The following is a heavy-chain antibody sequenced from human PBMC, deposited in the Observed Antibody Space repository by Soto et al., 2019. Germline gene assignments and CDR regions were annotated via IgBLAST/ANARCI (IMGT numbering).Heavy chain of an antibody. D-gene: IGHD3-3*02. J-gene: IGHJ5*02. V-gene: IGHV1-69*13. Sequence: SVKVSCKASGGTFSSYAISWVRQAPGQGLEWMGGIIPIFGTANYAQKFQGRVTITADESTSTAYMELSSLRSEATAVYSCARALAFWPIHETWGQGTLVTVSS. CDR2: IIPIFGTA. CDR1: GGTFSSYA. CDR3: ARALAFWPIHET.